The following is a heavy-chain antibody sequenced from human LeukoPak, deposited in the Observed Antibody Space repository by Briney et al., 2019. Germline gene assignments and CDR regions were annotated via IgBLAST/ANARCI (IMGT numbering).Heavy chain of an antibody. CDR1: GGSISSSSYY. CDR3: ARVDGYGYYFDY. V-gene: IGHV4-39*07. D-gene: IGHD5-24*01. Sequence: SETLSLTCTVSGGSISSSSYYWGWIRQPPGKGLEWIGSIYYSGSTYYNPSLKSRVTISVDTSKNQFSLKLSSVTAADTAAYYCARVDGYGYYFDYWGQGTLVTVSS. CDR2: IYYSGST. J-gene: IGHJ4*02.